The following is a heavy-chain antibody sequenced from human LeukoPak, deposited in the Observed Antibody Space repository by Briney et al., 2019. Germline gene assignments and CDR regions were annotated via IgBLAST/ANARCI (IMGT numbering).Heavy chain of an antibody. CDR3: ARHGLDYGSAYFDY. V-gene: IGHV4-39*01. Sequence: SETLSLTCIVSGASIRNYNNYWGWIRQPPGKGLEWIGSVFYTGSTYYNPSLQSRITVSVDTSKNQFSLKLSSVTAADTAVYYCARHGLDYGSAYFDYWGQGTLVTVSS. J-gene: IGHJ4*02. D-gene: IGHD4-17*01. CDR1: GASIRNYNNY. CDR2: VFYTGST.